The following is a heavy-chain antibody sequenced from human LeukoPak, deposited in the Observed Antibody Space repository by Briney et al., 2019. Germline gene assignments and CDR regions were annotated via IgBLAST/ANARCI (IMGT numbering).Heavy chain of an antibody. J-gene: IGHJ6*04. D-gene: IGHD3-3*02. CDR3: IAHFPYFYGFDV. V-gene: IGHV3-15*01. CDR2: IKTEGAGATT. CDR1: GFTIGTAW. Sequence: PGGSLRVSCVSSGFTIGTAWMSCVRQAPGKGLEWLDHIKTEGAGATTDYAAPAKGRFAISRDDSKNMIYLQMSSLKIDDTAIYYCIAHFPYFYGFDVWGKGTTVTVSS.